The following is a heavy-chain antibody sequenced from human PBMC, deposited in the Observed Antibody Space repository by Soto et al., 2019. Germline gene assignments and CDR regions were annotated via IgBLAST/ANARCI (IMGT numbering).Heavy chain of an antibody. D-gene: IGHD6-13*01. J-gene: IGHJ5*02. CDR1: GGSFSGYY. Sequence: QVQLQQWGAGLLKPSETLSLTCAVYGGSFSGYYWSWIRQPPGKGLECVGEINHSGSTNYNPSLKSRVTISVDTSKNQFSLKLSSVTAADTAVYYCARSNGGFVSIAAAGTVWFDPWGQGSLVSVSS. CDR2: INHSGST. CDR3: ARSNGGFVSIAAAGTVWFDP. V-gene: IGHV4-34*01.